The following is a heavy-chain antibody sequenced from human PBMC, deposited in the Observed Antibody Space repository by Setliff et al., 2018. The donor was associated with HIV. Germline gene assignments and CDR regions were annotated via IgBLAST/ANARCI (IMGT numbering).Heavy chain of an antibody. D-gene: IGHD6-19*01. CDR1: GYTFTSYA. CDR2: VNADNGNT. V-gene: IGHV1-3*01. Sequence: ASVKVSCKASGYTFTSYAMNWVRQAPGQGLEWMGWVNADNGNTKYSEKFQGRVTITRDTAASTVYMELSSLKSEDTAVYYCAREGQWLAWGQGTLVTVSS. CDR3: AREGQWLA. J-gene: IGHJ5*02.